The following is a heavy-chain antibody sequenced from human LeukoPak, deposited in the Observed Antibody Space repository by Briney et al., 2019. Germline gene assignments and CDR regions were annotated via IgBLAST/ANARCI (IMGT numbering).Heavy chain of an antibody. CDR1: GGSFSGYY. CDR2: TNHSGST. D-gene: IGHD3-22*01. V-gene: IGHV4-34*01. J-gene: IGHJ6*03. Sequence: PSETLSLTCAVYGGSFSGYYWSWIRQPPGKGLEWIGETNHSGSTNYNPSLKSRVTISVDTSKNQFSLKLSSVTAADTAVYYCARQKSYYYDRYMDVWGKGTTVTISS. CDR3: ARQKSYYYDRYMDV.